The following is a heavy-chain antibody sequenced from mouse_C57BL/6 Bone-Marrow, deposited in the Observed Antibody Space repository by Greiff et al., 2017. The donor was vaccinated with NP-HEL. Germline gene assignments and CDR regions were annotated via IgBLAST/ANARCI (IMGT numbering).Heavy chain of an antibody. CDR1: GYAFTNYL. CDR2: INPGSGGT. V-gene: IGHV1-54*01. Sequence: QVQLQQSGAELVRPGTSVKVSCKASGYAFTNYLIEWVKQRPGQGLEWIGVINPGSGGTNYNEKFKGKATLTADKSSSTAYMQLSSLTSEDYAVYFCARSPRAYYSNYGAMDYWGQGTSVTVSS. J-gene: IGHJ4*01. D-gene: IGHD2-5*01. CDR3: ARSPRAYYSNYGAMDY.